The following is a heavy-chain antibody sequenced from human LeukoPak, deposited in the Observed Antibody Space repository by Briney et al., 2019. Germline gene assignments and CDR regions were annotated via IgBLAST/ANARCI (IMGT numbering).Heavy chain of an antibody. J-gene: IGHJ3*02. CDR3: AREGVYSSTLDAFDI. D-gene: IGHD6-13*01. V-gene: IGHV1-18*01. Sequence: ASVKVSCKASGYTFTSYGISWVRQAPGQGLEWMGWISAYNGNTNYAQKFQGRVTMTTDTSTSTADMELRSLRSDDTAVYYCAREGVYSSTLDAFDIWGQGTMVTVSS. CDR1: GYTFTSYG. CDR2: ISAYNGNT.